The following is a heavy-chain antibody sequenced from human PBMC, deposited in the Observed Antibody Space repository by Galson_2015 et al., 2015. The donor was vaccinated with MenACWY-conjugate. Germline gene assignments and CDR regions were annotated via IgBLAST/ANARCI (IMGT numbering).Heavy chain of an antibody. J-gene: IGHJ6*02. CDR1: GFTFSSYG. CDR2: ISYNGSNK. CDR3: AKDLSHSWADYGMDV. V-gene: IGHV3-30*18. D-gene: IGHD2/OR15-2a*01. Sequence: SLRLSCAASGFTFSSYGMHWVRQAPGKGLEWVAVISYNGSNKYYADPVKGRFTISRDNSKNTLYLQMNSLRAEDTAVYYCAKDLSHSWADYGMDVWG.